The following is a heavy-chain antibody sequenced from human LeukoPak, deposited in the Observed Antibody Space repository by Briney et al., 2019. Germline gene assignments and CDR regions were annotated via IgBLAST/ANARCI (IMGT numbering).Heavy chain of an antibody. J-gene: IGHJ4*02. D-gene: IGHD6-13*01. CDR2: IYSGGST. V-gene: IGHV3-53*01. CDR1: GFTVSSNY. Sequence: PGGSLRLSCAASGFTVSSNYMSWVRQAPGKGLEWVSVIYSGGSTYYADSVKGRFTISRDNSKNTLYLQMNSLRAEDTAVYYCARDSGGSWPPYYFDYWGQGTLVTVSS. CDR3: ARDSGGSWPPYYFDY.